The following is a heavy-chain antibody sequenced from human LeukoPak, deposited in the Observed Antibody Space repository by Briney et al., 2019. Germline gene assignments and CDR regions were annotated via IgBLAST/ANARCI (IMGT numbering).Heavy chain of an antibody. CDR1: GFTFSSYA. Sequence: GRSLRLSCAASGFTFSSYAMRWVRQAPGKGLEWVAFIQYDGSNKYYADSVKGRFTVSRDNSKSTVYLQMNDLRGEDTAVYYCTKAKGQSWLFSHYWGRGTLVTVSS. D-gene: IGHD3-22*01. CDR3: TKAKGQSWLFSHY. V-gene: IGHV3-30*04. CDR2: IQYDGSNK. J-gene: IGHJ4*02.